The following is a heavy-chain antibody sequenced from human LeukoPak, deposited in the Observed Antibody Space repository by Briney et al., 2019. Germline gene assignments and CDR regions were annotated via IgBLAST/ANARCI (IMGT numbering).Heavy chain of an antibody. V-gene: IGHV4-59*01. CDR2: IYYSGST. CDR3: ARGRIAVVRGEVDY. J-gene: IGHJ4*02. D-gene: IGHD6-19*01. CDR1: GGSISSYY. Sequence: SETLSLTCTVSGGSISSYYWSWIRQPPGKGLEWIGYIYYSGSTNYNPSLKSRVTISVDTSKNRFSLKLSSVTAADTAVYYCARGRIAVVRGEVDYWGQGTLVTVSS.